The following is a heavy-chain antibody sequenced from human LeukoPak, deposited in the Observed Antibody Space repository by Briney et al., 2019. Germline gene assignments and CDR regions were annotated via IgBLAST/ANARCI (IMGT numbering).Heavy chain of an antibody. Sequence: GESLKISCKGSGYSFTSYWIGWVRQLPGKGLDWMGIIYPGDSETRFSPSFKGQVTISADKSVNTAYLQWSSLKASDTAMYYCAKRSGYNGYFDNWGQGTLVTVSS. J-gene: IGHJ4*02. D-gene: IGHD5-12*01. CDR3: AKRSGYNGYFDN. V-gene: IGHV5-51*01. CDR1: GYSFTSYW. CDR2: IYPGDSET.